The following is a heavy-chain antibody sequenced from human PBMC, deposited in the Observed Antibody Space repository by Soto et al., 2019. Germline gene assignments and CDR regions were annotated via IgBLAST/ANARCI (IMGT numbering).Heavy chain of an antibody. V-gene: IGHV1-18*01. CDR3: AIAVAGADAFDI. CDR1: GYTFTSYG. J-gene: IGHJ3*02. D-gene: IGHD6-19*01. Sequence: ASVKVSCKASGYTFTSYGISWVRQAPGQGLEWMGWISAYNGNTNYAQKLQGRVTMTTDTSTSTAYMELRSLISDDTAVYYCAIAVAGADAFDIWGQGTMVTVSS. CDR2: ISAYNGNT.